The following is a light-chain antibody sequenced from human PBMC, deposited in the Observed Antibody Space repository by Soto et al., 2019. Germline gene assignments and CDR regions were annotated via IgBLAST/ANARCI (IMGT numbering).Light chain of an antibody. CDR1: SSDVGGYNY. CDR2: EVS. CDR3: SSYTSSSTLV. J-gene: IGLJ1*01. Sequence: QSVLTQPASVSGSPGQSITISCTGTSSDVGGYNYVSWYQQHPGKAPKLMIYEVSNRPSGVSNRFSGSTSGNTASLTISGLPAEDEADYYCSSYTSSSTLVFGTGIKVTVL. V-gene: IGLV2-14*01.